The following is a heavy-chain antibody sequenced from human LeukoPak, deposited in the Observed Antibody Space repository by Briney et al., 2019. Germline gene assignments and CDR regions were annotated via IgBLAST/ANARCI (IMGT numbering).Heavy chain of an antibody. CDR2: RKRDGSDK. CDR3: ARALYNRGWYPDYFDS. Sequence: GGSLRLSCAASGFTLSSYWMSWVRQAPGKGLVWVANRKRDGSDKYYVGSVEGRFTISRDNDKNSLYLQMSSLRAEDTAIYYCARALYNRGWYPDYFDSWGQGALVTVSS. CDR1: GFTLSSYW. V-gene: IGHV3-7*01. D-gene: IGHD6-19*01. J-gene: IGHJ4*02.